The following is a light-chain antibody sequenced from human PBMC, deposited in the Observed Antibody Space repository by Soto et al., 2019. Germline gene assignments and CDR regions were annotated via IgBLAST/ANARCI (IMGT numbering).Light chain of an antibody. J-gene: IGLJ1*01. CDR2: EVN. Sequence: QSVLTQPASVSGSPGQSITISCTGTSSDVGSYNLVSWYQQHPGKAPKLMIYEVNKRPSGVSNRFSGSKSGNTASLTISGLQAEDEADYYCCSDEGSPYVFGTGTKVTVL. CDR1: SSDVGSYNL. V-gene: IGLV2-23*02. CDR3: CSDEGSPYV.